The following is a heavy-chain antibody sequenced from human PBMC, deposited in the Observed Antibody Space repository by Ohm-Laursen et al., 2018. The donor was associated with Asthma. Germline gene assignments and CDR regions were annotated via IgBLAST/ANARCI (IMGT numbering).Heavy chain of an antibody. J-gene: IGHJ6*02. Sequence: SLRLSCTASGFTFSSYWMHWVRQAPGKGLVWVSRINSDGSSTSYADSVKGRFTISRDNAKNTLYLQMNSLRAEGTAVYYCARVPIVVVPAAMPGTNYYYYGMDVWGQGTTVTVSS. CDR3: ARVPIVVVPAAMPGTNYYYYGMDV. CDR2: INSDGSST. D-gene: IGHD2-2*01. V-gene: IGHV3-74*01. CDR1: GFTFSSYW.